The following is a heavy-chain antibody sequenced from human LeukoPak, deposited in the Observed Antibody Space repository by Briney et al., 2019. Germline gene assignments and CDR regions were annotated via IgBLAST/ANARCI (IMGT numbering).Heavy chain of an antibody. D-gene: IGHD3-22*01. V-gene: IGHV3-23*01. Sequence: GGSLRLSCAASGFTFSSYAMGWVRQAPGKGLEWVSSISGRDGSTYYADSVKGRFTISRDNSKNTLYLQMNSLRAEDTAVYYCAKSNGYGLIDIWGQGTMVTVSS. CDR1: GFTFSSYA. CDR2: ISGRDGST. CDR3: AKSNGYGLIDI. J-gene: IGHJ3*02.